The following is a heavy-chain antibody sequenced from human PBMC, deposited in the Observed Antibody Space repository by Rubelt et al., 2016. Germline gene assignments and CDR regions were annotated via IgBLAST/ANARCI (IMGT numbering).Heavy chain of an antibody. CDR1: GGSISSSSYY. Sequence: QLQLQESGPGLVEPSETLSLTCTVSGGSISSSSYYWGWIRQPPGKGLEWIGSIYYSGSTYYNPSLKSRVTISVETSRTRFSLKLSSVTAADTAVYYCARLSSGWYYFDYWGQGTLVTVSS. V-gene: IGHV4-39*01. CDR2: IYYSGST. J-gene: IGHJ4*02. D-gene: IGHD6-19*01. CDR3: ARLSSGWYYFDY.